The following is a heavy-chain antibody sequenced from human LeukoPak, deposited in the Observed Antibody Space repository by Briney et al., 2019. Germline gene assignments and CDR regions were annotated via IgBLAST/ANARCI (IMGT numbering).Heavy chain of an antibody. CDR2: INHSGST. V-gene: IGHV4-34*01. CDR3: AREDGYNYWIFSY. J-gene: IGHJ4*02. Sequence: SETLSLTCAVYGGSFSGYYWSWIRQPPGKGLEWIGEINHSGSTNYNPSLKSRVTISVDTSKNQFSLKLSSVTAADTAVYYCAREDGYNYWIFSYWGQGTLVTVSS. D-gene: IGHD5-24*01. CDR1: GGSFSGYY.